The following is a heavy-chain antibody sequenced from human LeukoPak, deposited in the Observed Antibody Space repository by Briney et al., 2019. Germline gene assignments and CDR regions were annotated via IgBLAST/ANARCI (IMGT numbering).Heavy chain of an antibody. Sequence: SETLSLTCSVSGGSLSSRSSYWGWIRQPPRKGLEWIGSIYYSGSTYYNPSLKSRVTISVDTSKNQFSLKLSSVTAADTAVYYCARLYCSSTSCLNWFDPWGQGTLVTVSS. CDR3: ARLYCSSTSCLNWFDP. V-gene: IGHV4-39*01. D-gene: IGHD2-2*01. CDR2: IYYSGST. J-gene: IGHJ5*02. CDR1: GGSLSSRSSY.